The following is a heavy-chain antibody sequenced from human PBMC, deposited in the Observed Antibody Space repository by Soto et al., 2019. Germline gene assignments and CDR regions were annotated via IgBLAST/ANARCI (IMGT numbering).Heavy chain of an antibody. Sequence: GGSLRLSCAASGFTFSNAWMSWVRQAPGKGLEWVGRIKSKTDGGTTDYAAPVKGRFTISRDDSKNTLYLQMNSLKTEDTAVYYCTTDPRKDIVVVVAATTGYYYMDVWGKGTTVTVSS. CDR3: TTDPRKDIVVVVAATTGYYYMDV. CDR1: GFTFSNAW. CDR2: IKSKTDGGTT. D-gene: IGHD2-15*01. V-gene: IGHV3-15*01. J-gene: IGHJ6*03.